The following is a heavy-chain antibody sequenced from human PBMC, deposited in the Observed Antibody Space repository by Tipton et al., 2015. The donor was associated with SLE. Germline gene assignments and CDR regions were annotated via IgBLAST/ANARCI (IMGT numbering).Heavy chain of an antibody. CDR2: IDKSGST. CDR3: ARVGVGGYDYFDY. D-gene: IGHD5-12*01. J-gene: IGHJ4*02. CDR1: GGSINSDDYY. Sequence: TLSLTCTVSGGSINSDDYYWNWIRQHPGKGLEWIGYIDKSGSTQYSPSLKSRLTMSVDTSKNQFSLNLRSVTAADTAVYYCARVGVGGYDYFDYWGQGTLVPVSS. V-gene: IGHV4-31*03.